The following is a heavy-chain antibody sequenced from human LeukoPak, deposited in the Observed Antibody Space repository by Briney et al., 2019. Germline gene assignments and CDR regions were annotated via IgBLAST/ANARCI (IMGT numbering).Heavy chain of an antibody. V-gene: IGHV3-23*01. Sequence: GGSLRLSCAASGFTFSSYAMSWVRRAPGKGLEWVSAISGSGGSTYYADSVKGRFTISRDNSKNTLYLQMNSLRAEDTAVYYCAKGGDDTPYAFDIWGQGTMVTVSS. CDR3: AKGGDDTPYAFDI. CDR1: GFTFSSYA. CDR2: ISGSGGST. J-gene: IGHJ3*02. D-gene: IGHD2-21*02.